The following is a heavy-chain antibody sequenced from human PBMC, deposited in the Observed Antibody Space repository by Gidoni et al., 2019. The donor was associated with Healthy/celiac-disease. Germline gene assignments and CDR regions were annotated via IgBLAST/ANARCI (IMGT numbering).Heavy chain of an antibody. J-gene: IGHJ4*02. Sequence: QVQLVEFVGGVVETGRSLRLSCAASGFTLRRYGMHWVRQAPWNGLECVAFLWYDRRNKYYADSVKGRFTISRDNSKNTLYLQMNSLRAEDTAVYYCARVENGYDYWGQGTLVTVSS. CDR3: ARVENGYDY. CDR1: GFTLRRYG. V-gene: IGHV3-33*01. CDR2: LWYDRRNK. D-gene: IGHD5-18*01.